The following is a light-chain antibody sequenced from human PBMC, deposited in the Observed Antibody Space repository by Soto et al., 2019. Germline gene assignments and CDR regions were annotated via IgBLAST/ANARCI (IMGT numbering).Light chain of an antibody. CDR3: QKCNSAPFN. J-gene: IGKJ3*01. CDR2: AAS. CDR1: QDIRNA. V-gene: IGKV1-27*01. Sequence: DIQMTQSPSSLSASVGDRGTITCRSSQDIRNALAWYQQKPLKVPKVLIHAASTLQAGLPSRFSGSGSGTDFTLTISGLPPNDVATDYCQKCNSAPFNVGPGTKVYIK.